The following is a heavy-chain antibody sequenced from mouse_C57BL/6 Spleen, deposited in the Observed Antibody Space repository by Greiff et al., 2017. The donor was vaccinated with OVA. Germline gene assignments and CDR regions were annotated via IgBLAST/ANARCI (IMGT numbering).Heavy chain of an antibody. CDR3: ASVITTHWYFDV. V-gene: IGHV1-76*01. CDR2: IYPGSGHT. D-gene: IGHD2-4*01. CDR1: GYTFTDYY. J-gene: IGHJ1*03. Sequence: QVQLQQSGAELVRPGASVKLSCKASGYTFTDYYINWVKQRPGQGLEWIARIYPGSGHTYYNEKFKGKATLTAEKSSSTAYMQLSSLTSEDSAVYFCASVITTHWYFDVWGTGTTVTVSS.